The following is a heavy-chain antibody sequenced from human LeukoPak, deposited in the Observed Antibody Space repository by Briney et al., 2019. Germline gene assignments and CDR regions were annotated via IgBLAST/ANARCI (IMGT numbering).Heavy chain of an antibody. Sequence: GGSLRLSCAASGFTFSDFAMSWVRQAPGKGLAWVSIISRSAITTYHADSVKGRFTISRDNSKNTLYLQMNSLRAEDTAVYYCAKERGNGVRGAFDIWGQGTMVTVSS. J-gene: IGHJ3*02. D-gene: IGHD4-17*01. CDR3: AKERGNGVRGAFDI. CDR1: GFTFSDFA. V-gene: IGHV3-23*01. CDR2: ISRSAITT.